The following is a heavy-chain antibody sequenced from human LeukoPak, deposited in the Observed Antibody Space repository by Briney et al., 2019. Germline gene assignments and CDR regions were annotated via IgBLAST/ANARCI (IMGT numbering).Heavy chain of an antibody. J-gene: IGHJ4*02. CDR3: ARGPMDGADY. CDR1: GGSISSYY. Sequence: SETLSLTCTVSGGSISSYYWSWIRQPPGKGLEWIGYIYYSGSTNYNPSLKSRVTISVDTSKNQFSLKLSSVTAADTAVYYCARGPMDGADYWGQGTLVTVSS. D-gene: IGHD1-26*01. V-gene: IGHV4-59*01. CDR2: IYYSGST.